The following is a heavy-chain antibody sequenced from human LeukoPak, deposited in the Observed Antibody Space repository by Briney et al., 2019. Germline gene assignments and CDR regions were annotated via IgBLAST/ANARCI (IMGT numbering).Heavy chain of an antibody. J-gene: IGHJ6*02. CDR2: IKQDGSEK. Sequence: PGGSLRLSCVVSGFTFNRCWMNWVRQAPGKGLEWVANIKQDGSEKYYVDSAKGRFTISRDNAKNSLYLQMNSLRPEDTAVYYCARVDQKEIVYYYGMDVWGQGTTVTVSS. CDR1: GFTFNRCW. V-gene: IGHV3-7*03. D-gene: IGHD5-12*01. CDR3: ARVDQKEIVYYYGMDV.